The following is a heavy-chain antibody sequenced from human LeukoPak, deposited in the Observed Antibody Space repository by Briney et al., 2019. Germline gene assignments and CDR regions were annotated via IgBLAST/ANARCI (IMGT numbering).Heavy chain of an antibody. Sequence: GGSLRLSCAASGSTFSGHLLHWVRQAPGKGLEWVAGTAYEGGEKYYADSVSGRFTISRDNSDNTVYLQMNGLRSDDTAVYYCARDLKGYFDWFGYYYYGMDVWGQGTTVTVSS. CDR3: ARDLKGYFDWFGYYYYGMDV. CDR1: GSTFSGHL. J-gene: IGHJ6*02. D-gene: IGHD3-9*01. V-gene: IGHV3-30*01. CDR2: TAYEGGEK.